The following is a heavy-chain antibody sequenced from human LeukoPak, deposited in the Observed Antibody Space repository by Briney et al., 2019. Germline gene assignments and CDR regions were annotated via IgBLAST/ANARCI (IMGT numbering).Heavy chain of an antibody. CDR2: IYYTGST. Sequence: SETLSLICTVSGGSISTYYWIWIRQPPGKGLEWIGYIYYTGSTSYNPSLKSRVTMSLDASKNQFSLELNSVTPADTAVYYCARGGNYWPQWWFDPWGRGTLVSVSS. D-gene: IGHD1-26*01. V-gene: IGHV4-59*01. CDR3: ARGGNYWPQWWFDP. CDR1: GGSISTYY. J-gene: IGHJ5*02.